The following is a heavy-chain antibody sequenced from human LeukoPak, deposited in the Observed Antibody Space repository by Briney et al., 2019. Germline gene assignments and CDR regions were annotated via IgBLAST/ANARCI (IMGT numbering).Heavy chain of an antibody. Sequence: PGGSLRLSCEASGFTFSSYGMHWVRQAPGKGLEWVAVISYDGSNKYYADSVKGRFTISRDNSKNTLYLQMNSLRAEDTAVYYCAKVHSGYDPRYYYDSSGYETFDYWGQGTLVTVSS. CDR1: GFTFSSYG. J-gene: IGHJ4*02. D-gene: IGHD3-22*01. V-gene: IGHV3-30*18. CDR3: AKVHSGYDPRYYYDSSGYETFDY. CDR2: ISYDGSNK.